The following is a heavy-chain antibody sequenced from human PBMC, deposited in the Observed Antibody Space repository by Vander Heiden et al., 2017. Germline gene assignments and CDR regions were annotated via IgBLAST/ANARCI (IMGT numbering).Heavy chain of an antibody. CDR2: ISGSGGST. Sequence: EALLLESGGGLVQTGGSLRLSCAVSGFTFSSYAMSWVRQAPGKGLGWVSTISGSGGSTYYADSVKGRFTISRDNSKNTLYLQMNSLRADDTAVYYCAKERSSSGKYYYGVDVWGQGTTVIVSS. J-gene: IGHJ6*02. D-gene: IGHD6-13*01. V-gene: IGHV3-23*01. CDR1: GFTFSSYA. CDR3: AKERSSSGKYYYGVDV.